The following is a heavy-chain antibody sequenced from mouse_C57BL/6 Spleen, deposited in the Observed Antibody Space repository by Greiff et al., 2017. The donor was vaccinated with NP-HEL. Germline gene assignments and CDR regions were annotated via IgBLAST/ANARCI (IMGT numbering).Heavy chain of an antibody. Sequence: VQLQQPGAELVKPGASVKLSCKASGYTFTSYWMQWVKQRPGQGLEWIGEIDPSDSYTNYNQKFKGKATLTVDTSSSTAYMQLSSLTSEDAAVYYCARLRRSYWGQGTTLTVSS. V-gene: IGHV1-50*01. CDR1: GYTFTSYW. J-gene: IGHJ2*01. CDR3: ARLRRSY. D-gene: IGHD2-12*01. CDR2: IDPSDSYT.